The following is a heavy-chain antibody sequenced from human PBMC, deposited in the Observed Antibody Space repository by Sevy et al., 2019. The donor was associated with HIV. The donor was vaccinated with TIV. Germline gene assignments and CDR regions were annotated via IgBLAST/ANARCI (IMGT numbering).Heavy chain of an antibody. CDR3: XXXGCTKPHDY. Sequence: GGSLRLSCAASGFDFSIYSMSWVRQAPGKGLEWVSTLSFGCGKINYADSVKGRFTISRDNSKSSVYLQMNNMRVEDXXXXXXXXXGCTKPHDYWGQGTLVTVSS. V-gene: IGHV3-23*01. CDR2: LSFGCGKI. D-gene: IGHD2-8*01. J-gene: IGHJ4*02. CDR1: GFDFSIYS.